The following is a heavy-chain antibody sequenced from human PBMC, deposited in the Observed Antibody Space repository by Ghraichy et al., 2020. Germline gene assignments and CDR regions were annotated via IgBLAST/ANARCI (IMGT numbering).Heavy chain of an antibody. CDR1: GGSISSYY. Sequence: SQTLSLTCTVSGGSISSYYWSWIRQPAGKGLEWIGRIYTSGSTNYNPSLKSRVTMSVDTSKNQFSLKLSSVTAADTAVYYCARDYSPFYDILTGYRPPDYYYYMDVWGKGTTVTVSS. CDR2: IYTSGST. D-gene: IGHD3-9*01. J-gene: IGHJ6*03. V-gene: IGHV4-4*07. CDR3: ARDYSPFYDILTGYRPPDYYYYMDV.